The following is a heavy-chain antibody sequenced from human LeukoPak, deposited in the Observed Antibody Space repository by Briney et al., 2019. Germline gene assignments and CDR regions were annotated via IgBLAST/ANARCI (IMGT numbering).Heavy chain of an antibody. CDR1: GFTVSSNY. V-gene: IGHV3-53*01. CDR2: IYSGGST. CDR3: ARDRGSSGYYEFDY. J-gene: IGHJ4*02. Sequence: PGGSLRLSCAASGFTVSSNYMSWVRQAPGKGREGVSVIYSGGSTYYADSVKGRFTISRDNSKNTLYLQMNSLRAEDTAVYYCARDRGSSGYYEFDYWGQGTLVTVSS. D-gene: IGHD3-22*01.